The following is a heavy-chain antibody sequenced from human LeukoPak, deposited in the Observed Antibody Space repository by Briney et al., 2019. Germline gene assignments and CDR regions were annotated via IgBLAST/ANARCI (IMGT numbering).Heavy chain of an antibody. V-gene: IGHV4-34*01. D-gene: IGHD6-13*01. Sequence: PSETLSLTCAVYGGSFSGYYWSWIRQPPGKGLEWIGEINHSGSTNYNPSLKSRVTISVDTSKNQFSLKLSSVTAADTAVYYCARWSSWYFWFDPWGQGTLVTVSS. CDR1: GGSFSGYY. CDR2: INHSGST. J-gene: IGHJ5*02. CDR3: ARWSSWYFWFDP.